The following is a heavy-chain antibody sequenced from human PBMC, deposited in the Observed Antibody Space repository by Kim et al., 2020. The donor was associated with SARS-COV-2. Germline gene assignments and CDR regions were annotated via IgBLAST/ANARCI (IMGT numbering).Heavy chain of an antibody. V-gene: IGHV3-66*01. CDR3: AREPSTYFDY. J-gene: IGHJ4*02. Sequence: SPYYAEYVKGSFTISRDDSKNTVYLQMNSLRAEDTAVYFCAREPSTYFDYWGQGTLVTVSS. CDR2: SP.